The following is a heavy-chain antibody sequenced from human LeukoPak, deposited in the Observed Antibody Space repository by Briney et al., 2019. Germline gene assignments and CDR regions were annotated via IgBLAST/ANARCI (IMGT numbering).Heavy chain of an antibody. D-gene: IGHD2-8*01. CDR2: ISYDGSNK. CDR3: AGCTYPWYYGIDV. Sequence: PGGSLRLSCAASGFTFSSYAMHWVRQAPGKGLEWVAVISYDGSNKYYADSVKGRFTISRDNSKNTLYLQMNSLRAEDTAVYYCAGCTYPWYYGIDVWGQGTTVTVSS. V-gene: IGHV3-30*04. CDR1: GFTFSSYA. J-gene: IGHJ6*02.